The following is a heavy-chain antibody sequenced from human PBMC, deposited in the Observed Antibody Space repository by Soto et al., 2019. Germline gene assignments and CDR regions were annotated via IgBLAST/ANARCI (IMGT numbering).Heavy chain of an antibody. CDR3: ARDPQIFDY. CDR1: GYTFTSYG. V-gene: IGHV1-18*04. CDR2: ISAYNGNT. J-gene: IGHJ4*02. Sequence: QVQLVQSGAEVKKPGASVQVSCKASGYTFTSYGISWVRQAPGQGLEWMGWISAYNGNTKYAQKFQGRGTMTTDKSTSTAAMELRSLRSDDTAVYYCARDPQIFDYGGQGTLVTVSS.